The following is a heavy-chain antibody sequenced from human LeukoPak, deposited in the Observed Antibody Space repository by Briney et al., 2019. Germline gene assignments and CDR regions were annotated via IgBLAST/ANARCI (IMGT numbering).Heavy chain of an antibody. Sequence: PGGSLRLSCAASGFTFSSYAMSWVRQAPGKGLEWVSAISGSGGSTYYADSVKGRFTISRDNSKNTLYPQMNSLRAEDTAVYYCAKPPNYYDSSGYYSAFDIWGQGTMVTVSS. CDR1: GFTFSSYA. CDR2: ISGSGGST. CDR3: AKPPNYYDSSGYYSAFDI. D-gene: IGHD3-22*01. V-gene: IGHV3-23*01. J-gene: IGHJ3*02.